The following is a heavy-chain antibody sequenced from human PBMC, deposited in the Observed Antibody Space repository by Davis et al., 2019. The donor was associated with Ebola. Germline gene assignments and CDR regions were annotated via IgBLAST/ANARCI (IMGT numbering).Heavy chain of an antibody. CDR1: GYSFTSYW. V-gene: IGHV5-51*01. J-gene: IGHJ4*02. D-gene: IGHD3-10*01. CDR2: LYPVDSDT. CDR3: ARMGKSYYDSLWDY. Sequence: GESLKISCKGSGYSFTSYWIAWVRQMPGKGLEWMGILYPVDSDTRYSPSFRGQVTISADKSFSTAYLQWSGLKASDTAMYYCARMGKSYYDSLWDYWGQGTLVTVSS.